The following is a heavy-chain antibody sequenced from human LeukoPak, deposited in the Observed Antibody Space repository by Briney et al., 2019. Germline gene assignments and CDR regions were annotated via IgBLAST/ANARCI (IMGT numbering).Heavy chain of an antibody. Sequence: PGRSLRLSCAASGFTFSSYAMHWVRQAPGKGLEWVAVISYDGSNKYYADSVKGRFTISRDNSKNTLYLQMNSLRAEDTAVYYCARSPYGSGEFDYWGQGTLVTASS. CDR3: ARSPYGSGEFDY. CDR1: GFTFSSYA. V-gene: IGHV3-30*01. CDR2: ISYDGSNK. D-gene: IGHD3-10*01. J-gene: IGHJ4*02.